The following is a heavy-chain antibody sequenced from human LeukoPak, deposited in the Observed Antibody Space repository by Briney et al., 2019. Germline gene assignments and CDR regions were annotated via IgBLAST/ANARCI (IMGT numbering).Heavy chain of an antibody. CDR2: IYHSGST. D-gene: IGHD2-21*02. CDR1: GGSISSGYY. J-gene: IGHJ5*02. Sequence: SETLSLTCTVSGGSISSGYYWGWIRQPPGKGLEWIGSIYHSGSTYYNPSLKSRVTISVDTSKNQFSLKLSSVTAADTAVYYCARAGGPYCGGDCYNWFDPWGQGTLVTVSS. CDR3: ARAGGPYCGGDCYNWFDP. V-gene: IGHV4-38-2*02.